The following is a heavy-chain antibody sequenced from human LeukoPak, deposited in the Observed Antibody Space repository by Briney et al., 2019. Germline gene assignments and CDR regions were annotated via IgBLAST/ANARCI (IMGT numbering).Heavy chain of an antibody. CDR2: MSGDATST. CDR3: AKRTSGSSWYSSDS. D-gene: IGHD6-13*01. J-gene: IGHJ4*02. V-gene: IGHV3-23*01. Sequence: QSSETLSLTCAVYGGSFSGYYWSWIRQAPGKGLEWVSTMSGDATSTYYADSVKGRFAISRDNSKNTLYLQMNSLRADDTAVYCCAKRTSGSSWYSSDSWGQGTLVTVSS. CDR1: GGSFSGYY.